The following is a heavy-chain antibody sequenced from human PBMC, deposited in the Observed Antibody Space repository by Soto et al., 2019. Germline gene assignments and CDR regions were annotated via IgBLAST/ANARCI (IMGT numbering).Heavy chain of an antibody. CDR1: GGSISSYY. V-gene: IGHV4-59*01. CDR2: IYYSGST. J-gene: IGHJ4*02. Sequence: SETLSLTCTVSGGSISSYYWSWIRQPPGKGLEWIGYIYYSGSTNYNPSLKSRVTISVDTSKNQFSLKLSSVTAADTAVYYCASFRELPVHQYYFDSWGQGTPVTVSS. D-gene: IGHD1-7*01. CDR3: ASFRELPVHQYYFDS.